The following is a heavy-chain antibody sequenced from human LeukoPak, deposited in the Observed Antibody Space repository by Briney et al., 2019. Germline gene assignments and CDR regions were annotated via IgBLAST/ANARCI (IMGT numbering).Heavy chain of an antibody. CDR1: GFTFSSYS. Sequence: GGSLRLSCAASGFTFSSYSMNWVRQAPGKGLEWVSSISSSSSYIYYADSVKGRFTISRDNAKNSLYLQMNSLRAEDTAVYYCARRGAPAGYSSDGFDYWGQGTLVTVSS. D-gene: IGHD6-19*01. CDR2: ISSSSSYI. CDR3: ARRGAPAGYSSDGFDY. V-gene: IGHV3-21*01. J-gene: IGHJ4*02.